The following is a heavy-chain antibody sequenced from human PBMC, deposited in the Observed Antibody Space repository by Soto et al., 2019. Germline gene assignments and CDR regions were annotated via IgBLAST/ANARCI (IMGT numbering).Heavy chain of an antibody. V-gene: IGHV1-69*13. CDR1: GGTFSSYA. Sequence: SVKVSCKASGGTFSSYAISWVRQAPGQGLEWMGGIIPIFGTANYAQKFQGRVTITADESASTAYMELSSLRSEDTAVYYCARAVAVAADFDYWGQGTLVTVSS. CDR2: IIPIFGTA. CDR3: ARAVAVAADFDY. D-gene: IGHD6-19*01. J-gene: IGHJ4*02.